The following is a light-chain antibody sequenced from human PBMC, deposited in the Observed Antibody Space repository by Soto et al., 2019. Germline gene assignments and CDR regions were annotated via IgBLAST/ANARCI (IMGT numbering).Light chain of an antibody. V-gene: IGLV1-40*01. CDR1: SSXXGAGHD. CDR2: GNS. CDR3: QSYDSSLSGWV. J-gene: IGLJ3*02. Sequence: QSVLTQPPSVSGAPGQRVTISCTGXSSXXGAGHDVNWYQQLPGTAPKLLIYGNSNRPSGVPDRFSGSKSGTSASLAITGLQAEDEADYYCQSYDSSLSGWVFGGGTKLTVL.